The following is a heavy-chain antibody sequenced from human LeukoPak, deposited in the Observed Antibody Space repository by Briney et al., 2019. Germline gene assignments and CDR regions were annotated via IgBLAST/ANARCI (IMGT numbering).Heavy chain of an antibody. CDR1: GGSFSGYY. CDR3: ARGGYSGYGINWFDP. CDR2: INHSGST. Sequence: SETLSLTCAVYGGSFSGYYWSWIRQPPGKGLEWIGEINHSGSTNYNPSLKSRVTISVATSNNQFSLKLSSVTAADTAVYYCARGGYSGYGINWFDPWGQGTLVTVSS. D-gene: IGHD5-12*01. V-gene: IGHV4-34*01. J-gene: IGHJ5*02.